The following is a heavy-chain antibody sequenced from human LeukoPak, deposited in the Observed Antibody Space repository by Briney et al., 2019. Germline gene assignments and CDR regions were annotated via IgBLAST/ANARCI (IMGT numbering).Heavy chain of an antibody. D-gene: IGHD3-10*01. CDR1: GYTLTDYY. J-gene: IGHJ4*02. CDR2: ISPNSGGT. CDR3: ASRGSGINPGYFDY. V-gene: IGHV1-2*02. Sequence: GASVKVSCKASGYTLTDYYMHWVRQAPGQGLEWMGWISPNSGGTNYAQNFQGRVTMTRDTSISTAYMELRRLRADDTAIYYCASRGSGINPGYFDYWGQGTLVTVSS.